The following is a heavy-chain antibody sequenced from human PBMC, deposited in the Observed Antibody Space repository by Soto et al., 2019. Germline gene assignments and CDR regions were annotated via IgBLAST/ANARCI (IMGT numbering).Heavy chain of an antibody. J-gene: IGHJ5*02. CDR2: ISSSSSTI. CDR1: GFTFSSYS. CDR3: ARVEGDYVWGSYRTYIWFPP. V-gene: IGHV3-48*02. D-gene: IGHD3-16*02. Sequence: EVQLVESGGGLVQPGGSLRLSCAASGFTFSSYSMNWVRQAPGKGLEWVSYISSSSSTIYYADSVKGRFTISRDNDKHSHYLQINSQRDEDTAVYCVARVEGDYVWGSYRTYIWFPPWGQGTVVTVSP.